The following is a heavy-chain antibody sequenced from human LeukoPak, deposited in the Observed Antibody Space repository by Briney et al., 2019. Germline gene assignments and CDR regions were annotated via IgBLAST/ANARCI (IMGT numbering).Heavy chain of an antibody. D-gene: IGHD2-2*01. Sequence: GGSLRLSCAASGFTFDDYAMHWVRQAPGKGLEWVSGISWNSGSIGYADSVKGRFTISGDNAKNSLYLQMNSLRAEDTALYYCAKADIVVVPAARLVYYYYMDVWGKGTTVTVSS. CDR2: ISWNSGSI. CDR1: GFTFDDYA. CDR3: AKADIVVVPAARLVYYYYMDV. V-gene: IGHV3-9*01. J-gene: IGHJ6*03.